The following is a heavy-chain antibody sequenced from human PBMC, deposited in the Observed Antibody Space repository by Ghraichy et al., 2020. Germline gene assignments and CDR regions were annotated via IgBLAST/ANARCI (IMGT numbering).Heavy chain of an antibody. CDR1: GGSISSYY. J-gene: IGHJ6*02. Sequence: SQTLSLTCTVSGGSISSYYWSWIRQPPGKGLEWIGYIYYSGSTNYNPSLKSRVTISVDTSKNQFSLKLSSVTAADTAVYYCARDRSYGMDVWGQGTTVTVSS. V-gene: IGHV4-59*01. CDR2: IYYSGST. CDR3: ARDRSYGMDV.